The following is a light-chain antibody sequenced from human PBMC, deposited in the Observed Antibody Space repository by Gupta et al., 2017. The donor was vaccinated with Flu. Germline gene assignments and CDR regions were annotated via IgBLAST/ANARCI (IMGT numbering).Light chain of an antibody. CDR3: QQVNDYPIT. Sequence: DIQLTQSPSFLSASVGDRVTITCRASQGIRGYLVWYQQKPGKAPKLLIYATSTLQSGVPSRFSGSGSGTEFTLTISSLQPEDFATYYCQQVNDYPITFGGGTKVEIK. V-gene: IGKV1-9*01. CDR1: QGIRGY. J-gene: IGKJ4*01. CDR2: ATS.